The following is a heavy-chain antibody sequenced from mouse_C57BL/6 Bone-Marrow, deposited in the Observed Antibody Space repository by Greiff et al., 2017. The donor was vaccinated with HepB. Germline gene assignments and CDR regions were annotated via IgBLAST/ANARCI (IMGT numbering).Heavy chain of an antibody. V-gene: IGHV1-81*01. Sequence: QVHVKQSGAELARPGASVKLSCKASGYTFTSYGISWVKQRTGQGLEWIGEIYPRSGNTYYNEKFKGKATLTADKSSSTAYMELRSLTSEDSAVYFCANLTTRNYFDYWGQGTTLTVSS. D-gene: IGHD1-1*01. CDR3: ANLTTRNYFDY. CDR1: GYTFTSYG. J-gene: IGHJ2*01. CDR2: IYPRSGNT.